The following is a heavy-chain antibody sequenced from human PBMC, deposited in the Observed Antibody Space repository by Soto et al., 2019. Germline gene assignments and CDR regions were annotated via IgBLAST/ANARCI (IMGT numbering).Heavy chain of an antibody. CDR3: ASDSGYANYAFDI. CDR1: GGTFSSYA. V-gene: IGHV1-69*13. CDR2: IIPIFGTA. Sequence: SVKVSCKASGGTFSSYAISRVRQAPGQGLEWMGGIIPIFGTANYAQKFQGRVTITADESTSTAYMELSSLRSEDTAVYYCASDSGYANYAFDIWGQGTMVTVSS. D-gene: IGHD5-12*01. J-gene: IGHJ3*02.